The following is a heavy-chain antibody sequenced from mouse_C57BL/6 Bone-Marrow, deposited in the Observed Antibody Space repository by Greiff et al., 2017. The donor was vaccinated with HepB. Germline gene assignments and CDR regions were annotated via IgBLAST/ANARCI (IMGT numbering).Heavy chain of an antibody. CDR2: INPNNGGT. V-gene: IGHV1-22*01. CDR1: GYTFTDYN. D-gene: IGHD1-1*01. CDR3: ARGYYGSYAMDY. J-gene: IGHJ4*01. Sequence: VQLQQSGPELVKPGASVKMSCKASGYTFTDYNMHWVKQSHGKSLEWIGNINPNNGGTSYNQKFKGKATLTVNKSSSTAYMELRSLTSEDSAVYYCARGYYGSYAMDYWGQGTSVTVSS.